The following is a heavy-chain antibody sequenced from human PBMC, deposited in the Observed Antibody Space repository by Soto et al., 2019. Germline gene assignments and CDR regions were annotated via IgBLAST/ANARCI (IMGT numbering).Heavy chain of an antibody. J-gene: IGHJ4*02. CDR3: ARGGVAAAVGYFDY. CDR1: GGSISSYY. Sequence: SETLSLTCTVSGGSISSYYWSWIRQSPGKGLEWIGYIYYNGNTNDNPSLKSRVTISIDTSKNQFSLRLSSVSAADTAVYYCARGGVAAAVGYFDYWGQGTLVTVSS. D-gene: IGHD6-13*01. CDR2: IYYNGNT. V-gene: IGHV4-59*01.